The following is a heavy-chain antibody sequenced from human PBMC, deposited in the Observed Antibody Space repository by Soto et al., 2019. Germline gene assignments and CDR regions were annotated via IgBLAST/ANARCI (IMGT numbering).Heavy chain of an antibody. CDR2: INHSGST. CDR3: ARGSSFYFWSGFYGMDV. D-gene: IGHD3-3*01. J-gene: IGHJ6*02. V-gene: IGHV4-34*01. Sequence: SETLSLTCAVYGGSFSGYYWSWIRQPPGKGLEWIGEINHSGSTNYNPSLKSRVTISVDTSKNQFSLKLSSVTAADTAVYYCARGSSFYFWSGFYGMDVWGQGTTVTAP. CDR1: GGSFSGYY.